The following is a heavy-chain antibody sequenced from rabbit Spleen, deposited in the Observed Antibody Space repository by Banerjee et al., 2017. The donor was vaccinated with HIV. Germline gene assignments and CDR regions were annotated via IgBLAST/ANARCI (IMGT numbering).Heavy chain of an antibody. CDR1: GVSFTISSY. D-gene: IGHD1-1*01. CDR3: ARDTSSSFSSYGMDL. J-gene: IGHJ6*01. V-gene: IGHV1S40*01. Sequence: QSLEESGGDLVKPGASLTLTCTASGVSFTISSYMGWVRQAPGKGLEWIACIDAGDSGFTYFANWAKGRFTVSKTSSTTVTLHMTSLTAADTATYFCARDTSSSFSSYGMDLWGPGTLVTVS. CDR2: IDAGDSGFT.